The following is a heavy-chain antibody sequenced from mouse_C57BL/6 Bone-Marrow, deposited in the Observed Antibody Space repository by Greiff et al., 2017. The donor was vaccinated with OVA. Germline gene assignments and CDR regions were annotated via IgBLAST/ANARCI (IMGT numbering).Heavy chain of an antibody. J-gene: IGHJ1*03. Sequence: EVQLVESGEGLVKPGGSLKLSCAASGFTFSSYAMSWVRQTPEKRLEWVAYISSGGDYIYYADTVKGRFTISRDNARNTLYLQMSSLKSEDTAMYYCTREGDYYYGSSDWYFDVWGTGTTVTVSS. V-gene: IGHV5-9-1*02. CDR1: GFTFSSYA. D-gene: IGHD1-1*01. CDR2: ISSGGDYI. CDR3: TREGDYYYGSSDWYFDV.